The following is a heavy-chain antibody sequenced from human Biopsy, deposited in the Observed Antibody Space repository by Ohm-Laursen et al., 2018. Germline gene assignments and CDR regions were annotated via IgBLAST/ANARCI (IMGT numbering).Heavy chain of an antibody. Sequence: SDTLSLTCTVSGGSISSDYWSWIRQTPAKGLEWIGNIYYSGSTNYNPSLKSRVTISVDTSKNQFSLRLNSVTAADTAVYYCARATNSTGWPYYYFYGMDVWGQGTTVTVSS. CDR1: GGSISSDY. V-gene: IGHV4-59*07. CDR2: IYYSGST. D-gene: IGHD2/OR15-2a*01. CDR3: ARATNSTGWPYYYFYGMDV. J-gene: IGHJ6*02.